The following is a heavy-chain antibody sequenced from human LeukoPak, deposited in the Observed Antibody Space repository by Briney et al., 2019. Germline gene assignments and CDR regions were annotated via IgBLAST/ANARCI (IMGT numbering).Heavy chain of an antibody. V-gene: IGHV4-4*07. J-gene: IGHJ4*02. CDR1: GGSISSYS. D-gene: IGHD6-19*01. CDR2: IYTSGST. Sequence: SETLSLTCTVSGGSISSYSWSWIRQPAGKGLEWIGHIYTSGSTNYNPSLKSRVTMSVDTSKDQFSLKLSSVTAADTAVYYCAREGEWLAYFDYWGQGILVTVSS. CDR3: AREGEWLAYFDY.